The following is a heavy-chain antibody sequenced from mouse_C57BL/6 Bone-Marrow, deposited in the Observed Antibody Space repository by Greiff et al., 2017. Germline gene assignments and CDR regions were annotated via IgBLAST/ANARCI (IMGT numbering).Heavy chain of an antibody. J-gene: IGHJ4*01. V-gene: IGHV1-39*01. D-gene: IGHD3-2*02. CDR1: GYSFTDYN. CDR2: INPNYGTT. CDR3: ARPRQLRPDYAMDY. Sequence: EVQLQESGPELVKPGASVKISCKASGYSFTDYNMNWVKQSNGKSLEWIGVINPNYGTTSYNQKFKGKATLTVDQSSSTAYMQLNSLTSEDSAVYYCARPRQLRPDYAMDYWGQGTSVTVSS.